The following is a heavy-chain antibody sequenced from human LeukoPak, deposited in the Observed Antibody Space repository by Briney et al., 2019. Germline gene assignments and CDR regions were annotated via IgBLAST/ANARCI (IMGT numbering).Heavy chain of an antibody. V-gene: IGHV3-23*01. CDR3: AKNTQYSGYYDC. CDR2: ISGSGGNT. Sequence: GGSLRLSCAASGFTFSSYAMNWVRQAPGKGLEWVSGISGSGGNTYYADSVKGRFTISRDNSKNTLYLQMNSLRAEDTAVYYCAKNTQYSGYYDCWGQGTLVAVSS. CDR1: GFTFSSYA. J-gene: IGHJ4*02. D-gene: IGHD6-6*01.